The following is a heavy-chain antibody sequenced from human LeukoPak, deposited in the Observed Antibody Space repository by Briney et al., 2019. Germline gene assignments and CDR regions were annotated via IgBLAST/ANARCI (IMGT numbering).Heavy chain of an antibody. CDR1: GFTFSAYW. CDR3: ARDLELTYYDSSGHDY. V-gene: IGHV3-74*01. CDR2: INGDGSTT. D-gene: IGHD3-22*01. Sequence: QTGGSLRLSCAASGFTFSAYWMHWVRHVPGKGLLWVSRINGDGSTTNYAESVKGRFVISRDNAKNTVYLQMNSLRAEDTAVYYCARDLELTYYDSSGHDYWGQGTLVTVSS. J-gene: IGHJ4*02.